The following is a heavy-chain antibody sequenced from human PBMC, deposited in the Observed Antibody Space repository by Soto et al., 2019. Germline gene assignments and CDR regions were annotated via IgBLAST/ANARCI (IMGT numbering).Heavy chain of an antibody. CDR2: MCYSSAT. J-gene: IGHJ5*02. Sequence: PSETLSLTCIVSGDSISSGDYYWSWIRQPPGKGLGWMGYMCYSSATYYNPSLKRRVTIALDKCEGRLSLERTCVTAADTAVYYCARGPCGGECYPPESWGQGTLVTVSS. V-gene: IGHV4-30-4*01. CDR3: ARGPCGGECYPPES. CDR1: GDSISSGDYY. D-gene: IGHD2-21*01.